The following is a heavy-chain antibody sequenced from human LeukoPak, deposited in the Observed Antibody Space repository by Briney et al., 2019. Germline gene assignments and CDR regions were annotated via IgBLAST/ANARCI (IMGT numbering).Heavy chain of an antibody. CDR2: IYSGGST. J-gene: IGHJ6*02. CDR3: ATAAYSSSSSYYYYGMDV. V-gene: IGHV3-66*01. Sequence: GGSLRLSCAASGFTVSSNYMSWVHQAPGKGLEWVSVIYSGGSTYYADSVKGRFTISRDNSKNTLYLQMNSLRAEDTAVYYCATAAYSSSSSYYYYGMDVWGQGTTVTVSS. CDR1: GFTVSSNY. D-gene: IGHD6-6*01.